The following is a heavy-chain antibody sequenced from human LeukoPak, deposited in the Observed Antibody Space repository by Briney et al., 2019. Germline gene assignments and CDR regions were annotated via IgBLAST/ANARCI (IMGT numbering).Heavy chain of an antibody. D-gene: IGHD2-21*02. CDR1: GYTFTGYY. V-gene: IGHV1-2*02. J-gene: IGHJ3*02. CDR3: ATDRHPWSRGVGVTYAFDI. Sequence: ASVKVSCKASGYTFTGYYMHWVRQAPGQGLEWTGWINPNSGGTNYAQKFQGRVTMTEDTSTDTAYMELSSLRSEDTAVYYCATDRHPWSRGVGVTYAFDIWGQGTMVTVSS. CDR2: INPNSGGT.